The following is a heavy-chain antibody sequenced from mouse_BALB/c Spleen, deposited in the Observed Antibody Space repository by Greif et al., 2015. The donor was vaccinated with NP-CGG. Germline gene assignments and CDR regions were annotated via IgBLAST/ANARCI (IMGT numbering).Heavy chain of an antibody. CDR3: ASHLTTVVAYYYAMDY. D-gene: IGHD1-1*01. V-gene: IGHV14-3*02. CDR2: IDPANGNT. Sequence: EVQLQQSGAELVKPGASVKLSCTASGFNIKDTYMHWVKQRPERGLEWIGRIDPANGNTKYDPKFQGKATITADTTSNTAYPQLSILTSEGTAVDYCASHLTTVVAYYYAMDYWGQGTSVTVSS. CDR1: GFNIKDTY. J-gene: IGHJ4*01.